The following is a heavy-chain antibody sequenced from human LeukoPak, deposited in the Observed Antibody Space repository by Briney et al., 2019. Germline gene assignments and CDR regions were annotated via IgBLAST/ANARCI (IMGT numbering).Heavy chain of an antibody. Sequence: SETLTLTCTVSGASIRGSSYYWAWIRQTPGKGLDWIGSIYYSGSTHYSPSLKSRVTISVDTSKNQFSLRVTSVTAADTAAYYCARNSSRANHGGFDYWGQGILVTVSS. V-gene: IGHV4-39*01. CDR1: GASIRGSSYY. J-gene: IGHJ4*02. CDR3: ARNSSRANHGGFDY. CDR2: IYYSGST. D-gene: IGHD1-14*01.